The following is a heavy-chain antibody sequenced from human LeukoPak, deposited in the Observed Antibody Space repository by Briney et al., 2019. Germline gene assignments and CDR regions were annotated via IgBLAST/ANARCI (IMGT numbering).Heavy chain of an antibody. V-gene: IGHV3-23*01. D-gene: IGHD3-22*01. CDR2: ISGSGGIT. J-gene: IGHJ4*02. CDR3: AKTNGYYSD. CDR1: GFSVRSNY. Sequence: GGSLRLSCAASGFSVRSNYISWVRQAPGKGLEWVSGISGSGGITYYADSVKGRFTISRDNSKNSLSLQVSSLRAEDTAVYYCAKTNGYYSDWGQGTLVTVSS.